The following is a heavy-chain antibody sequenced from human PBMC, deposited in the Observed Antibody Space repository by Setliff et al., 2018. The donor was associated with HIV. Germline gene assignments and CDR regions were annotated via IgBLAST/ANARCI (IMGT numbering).Heavy chain of an antibody. CDR1: GFTLSNHW. D-gene: IGHD2-2*01. J-gene: IGHJ2*01. CDR3: VRDSSGQSTFLAPPWYFDL. Sequence: GGSLRLSCVGSGFTLSNHWMQWVRQAPGKGLEWLSIISTTGTTTYYADSVKGRFTISRDNARNLVFLQMNSLRAEDTAVYYCVRDSSGQSTFLAPPWYFDLWGRGTLVTVSS. CDR2: ISTTGTTT. V-gene: IGHV3-11*04.